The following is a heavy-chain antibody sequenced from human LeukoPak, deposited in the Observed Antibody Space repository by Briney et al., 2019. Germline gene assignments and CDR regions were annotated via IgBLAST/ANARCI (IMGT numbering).Heavy chain of an antibody. CDR3: ARQTGSGLFILP. D-gene: IGHD3/OR15-3a*01. CDR1: GGPMDRGSFY. V-gene: IGHV4-61*02. J-gene: IGHJ4*02. Sequence: PSETLSLTCTVFGGPMDRGSFYWSWIRQPAGKGLEWIGRIHKNGTSTFNPSLNNRLTMSIDTSNNQFSLKVTSVTAADTAVYYCARQTGSGLFILPGGQGTLVTVSS. CDR2: IHKNGTS.